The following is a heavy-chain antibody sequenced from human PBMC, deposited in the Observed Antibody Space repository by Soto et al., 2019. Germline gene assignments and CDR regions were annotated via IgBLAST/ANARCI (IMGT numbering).Heavy chain of an antibody. V-gene: IGHV5-10-1*01. CDR2: MNPSDSYT. CDR3: ATMPTHYHYGMDV. Sequence: GESLKISCEGSGDTFATYWITWVRQMPGKGLEYMGRMNPSDSYTTYSPSFQGHVTISADKSSSTAYLQWSSLEASDTAVYYCATMPTHYHYGMDVWGQGTTVTVSS. D-gene: IGHD2-2*01. J-gene: IGHJ6*02. CDR1: GDTFATYW.